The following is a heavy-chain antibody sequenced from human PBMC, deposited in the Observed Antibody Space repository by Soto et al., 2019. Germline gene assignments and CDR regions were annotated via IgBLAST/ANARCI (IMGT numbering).Heavy chain of an antibody. J-gene: IGHJ4*02. V-gene: IGHV3-23*01. D-gene: IGHD3-22*01. CDR3: AKRGDSSGYDYFDY. CDR2: ISGSGDRT. CDR1: GFTFSTYG. Sequence: GGSLRLSCAASGFTFSTYGMSWVRQAPGKGLEWVSAISGSGDRTFYADSVKGRFTISRDNSKNTLHLQMDSLRVEDTAEYYCAKRGDSSGYDYFDYWGQGTQVTVSS.